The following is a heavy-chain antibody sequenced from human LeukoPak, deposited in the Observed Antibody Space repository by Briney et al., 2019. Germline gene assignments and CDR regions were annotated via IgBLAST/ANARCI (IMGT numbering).Heavy chain of an antibody. Sequence: GGSLRLSCAASGFTFSSYSMNWVRQAPGKGLEWVSYISSSSSTIYYADSVKGRFTNSRDNARNSLYLQMNSLRAEDTAVYYCARSAAAGSLDYWGQGTLVTVSS. CDR3: ARSAAAGSLDY. CDR1: GFTFSSYS. CDR2: ISSSSSTI. J-gene: IGHJ4*02. V-gene: IGHV3-48*01. D-gene: IGHD6-13*01.